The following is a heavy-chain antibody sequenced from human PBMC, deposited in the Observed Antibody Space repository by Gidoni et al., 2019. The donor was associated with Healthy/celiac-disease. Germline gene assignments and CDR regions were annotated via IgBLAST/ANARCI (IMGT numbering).Heavy chain of an antibody. CDR1: GYTFTGYS. V-gene: IGHV1-2*02. CDR3: ARRGRSQNWFDP. Sequence: QVQLGTTGAEAKKPEASVKVYCKASGYTFTGYSLHWVRQAPGQGLEWVGWINPNSGGTNYAQKSQGRLIMTSDTSISTAYTELRRLRSDAAAAYYCARRGRSQNWFDPWGQGTLVTVSS. CDR2: INPNSGGT. J-gene: IGHJ5*02. D-gene: IGHD3-16*01.